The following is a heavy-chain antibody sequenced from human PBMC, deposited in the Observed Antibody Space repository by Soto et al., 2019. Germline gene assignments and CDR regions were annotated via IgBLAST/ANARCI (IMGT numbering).Heavy chain of an antibody. V-gene: IGHV3-30*18. CDR1: GFTFSSYG. CDR3: AKDKKNTAMVNDY. D-gene: IGHD5-18*01. CDR2: ISYDGSNK. J-gene: IGHJ4*02. Sequence: HPGGSLRLSCAASGFTFSSYGMHWIRQAPGKGLEWVAVISYDGSNKYYADSVKGRFTISRDNSKNTLYLQMNSLRAEDTAVYYCAKDKKNTAMVNDYWGQGTLVTVSS.